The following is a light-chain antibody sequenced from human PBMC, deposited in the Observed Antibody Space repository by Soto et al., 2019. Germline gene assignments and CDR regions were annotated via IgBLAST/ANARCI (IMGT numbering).Light chain of an antibody. CDR2: GAS. CDR1: QSVSTY. CDR3: QKYNNWPLL. J-gene: IGKJ4*01. Sequence: EIVMTQSPATLSVSPGERATLSCRASQSVSTYLAWYQQKPGQAPRLLIYGASTRATGIPARISGSGSGTAFILTISSLPPEDCAVYYGQKYNNWPLLFGGGPKVEIK. V-gene: IGKV3-15*01.